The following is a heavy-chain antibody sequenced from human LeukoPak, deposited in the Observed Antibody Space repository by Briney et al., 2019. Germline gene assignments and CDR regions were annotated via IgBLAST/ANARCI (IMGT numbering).Heavy chain of an antibody. CDR2: IYYSGST. J-gene: IGHJ4*02. D-gene: IGHD3-10*01. CDR1: GGSISSSSYY. Sequence: SETLSLTCTVSGGSISSSSYYWGWIRQPPGKGLEWIGSIYYSGSTYYNPSLKSRVTISVDRSKNQFSLKLSSVTAADTAVYYCARERGVIISDPYFDYWGQGTLVTVSS. CDR3: ARERGVIISDPYFDY. V-gene: IGHV4-39*07.